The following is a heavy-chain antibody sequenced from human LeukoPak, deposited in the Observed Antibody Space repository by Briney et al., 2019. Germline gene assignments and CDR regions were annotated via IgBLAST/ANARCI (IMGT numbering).Heavy chain of an antibody. Sequence: GGSLRLSCAASGFTFSSYAMSWVRQAPGKGLEWVSAISGSGGSTYYADSVKGRFTISRDNSKNTLYLQMNSLRAEDTAVYYCAKDPKLLRTVAGTGDYWGQGTLVTVSS. CDR1: GFTFSSYA. CDR3: AKDPKLLRTVAGTGDY. V-gene: IGHV3-23*01. J-gene: IGHJ4*02. CDR2: ISGSGGST. D-gene: IGHD6-19*01.